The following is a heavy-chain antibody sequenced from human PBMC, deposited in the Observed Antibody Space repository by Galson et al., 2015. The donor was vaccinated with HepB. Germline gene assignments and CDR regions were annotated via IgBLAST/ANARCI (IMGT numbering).Heavy chain of an antibody. CDR3: AREARYCSSTSCPLDY. CDR2: IIPIFGTA. Sequence: SVKVSCKASGGTFSSYAISWVRQAPGQGLEWMGGIIPIFGTANYAQKFQGRVTTTADESTSTAYMELSSLRSEDTAVYYCAREARYCSSTSCPLDYWGQGTLVTVSS. J-gene: IGHJ4*02. D-gene: IGHD2-2*01. CDR1: GGTFSSYA. V-gene: IGHV1-69*13.